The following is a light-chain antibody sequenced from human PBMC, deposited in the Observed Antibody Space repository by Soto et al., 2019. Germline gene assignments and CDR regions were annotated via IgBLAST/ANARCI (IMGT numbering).Light chain of an antibody. Sequence: EIVLTQSPATLSLSPGERATLSCRASQSVSSYLAWYQQKPGQAPRLLIYDASNRATGIPARFSGSGSGTDFTLTISSLEPEDFAVYYCQQRRYWPLTFGGGTKVEI. CDR2: DAS. CDR3: QQRRYWPLT. J-gene: IGKJ4*01. V-gene: IGKV3-11*01. CDR1: QSVSSY.